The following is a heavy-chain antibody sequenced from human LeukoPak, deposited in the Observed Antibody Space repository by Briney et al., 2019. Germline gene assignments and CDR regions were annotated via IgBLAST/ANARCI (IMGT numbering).Heavy chain of an antibody. J-gene: IGHJ4*02. D-gene: IGHD3-9*01. CDR2: ISHSGST. CDR1: GGSFSGYY. V-gene: IGHV4-34*01. CDR3: ARDKFFDSSPFDY. Sequence: SETLSLTCAVYGGSFSGYYWSWIRQPPGKGLEWIGEISHSGSTNYNPSLKSRVTISVDTSENQFSLRLNSVTAADTAVYYCARDKFFDSSPFDYWGQGTLVTVSS.